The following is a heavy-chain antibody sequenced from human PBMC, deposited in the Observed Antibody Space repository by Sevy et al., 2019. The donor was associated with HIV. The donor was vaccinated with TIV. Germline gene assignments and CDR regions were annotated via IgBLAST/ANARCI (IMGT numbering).Heavy chain of an antibody. CDR2: IKQDGTDT. Sequence: GGSLRLSCAASGFTFSTYWMTWVRQAPGKGLEWVANIKQDGTDTNHVDSVRGRFTISRDNGRNLLYLHMNSLRAEDTAVYFLARVLADWGSFHYSSWGRGVLVTV. CDR3: ARVLADWGSFHYSS. CDR1: GFTFSTYW. V-gene: IGHV3-7*01. D-gene: IGHD3-16*01. J-gene: IGHJ4*02.